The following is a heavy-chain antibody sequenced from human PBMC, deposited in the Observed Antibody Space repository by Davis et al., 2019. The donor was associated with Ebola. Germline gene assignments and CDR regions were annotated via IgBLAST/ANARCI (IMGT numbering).Heavy chain of an antibody. CDR3: AKSGDSSGYHFRYYFDY. Sequence: GESLKISCAASGFTFSSYGMHWVRQAPGKGLEWVAVISYDGSNKYYADSVKGRFTISRDNSKNTLYLQMNSLRAEDTAVYYCAKSGDSSGYHFRYYFDYWGQGTLVTVSS. J-gene: IGHJ4*02. CDR1: GFTFSSYG. D-gene: IGHD3-22*01. CDR2: ISYDGSNK. V-gene: IGHV3-30*18.